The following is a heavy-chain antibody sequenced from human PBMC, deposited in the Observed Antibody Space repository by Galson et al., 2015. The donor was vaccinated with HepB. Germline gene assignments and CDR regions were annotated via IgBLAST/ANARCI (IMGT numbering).Heavy chain of an antibody. CDR2: INAGNGNT. Sequence: SVKVSCKASGYTFTSYAMHWVRQAPGQRLEWMGWINAGNGNTKYSQKFQGRVTITRDTSASTAYMELSSLRSEDTAVYYCALERFLEWLNYYYYGMDVWGQGTTVTVSS. CDR1: GYTFTSYA. J-gene: IGHJ6*02. V-gene: IGHV1-3*01. D-gene: IGHD3-3*01. CDR3: ALERFLEWLNYYYYGMDV.